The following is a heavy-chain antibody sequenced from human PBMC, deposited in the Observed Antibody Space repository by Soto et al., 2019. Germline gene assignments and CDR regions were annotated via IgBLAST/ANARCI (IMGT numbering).Heavy chain of an antibody. J-gene: IGHJ4*02. Sequence: GGSLRLCCSASGFTCSSYAMHWVRQAPGKGLEWVAVISYDGSNKYYADSVKGRFTISRDNSKNTLYLQMNSLRAEDTAVYYCARDSYYYDSSGYYYWGQGTLVTVSS. CDR1: GFTCSSYA. D-gene: IGHD3-22*01. CDR2: ISYDGSNK. V-gene: IGHV3-30-3*01. CDR3: ARDSYYYDSSGYYY.